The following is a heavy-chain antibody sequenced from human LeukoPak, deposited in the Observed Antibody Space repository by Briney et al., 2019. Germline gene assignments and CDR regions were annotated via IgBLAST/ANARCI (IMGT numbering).Heavy chain of an antibody. CDR3: ARGRYYYYGMDV. CDR1: GGSFSGYY. Sequence: SETLSLTCAVYGGSFSGYYWSWIRQPPGKGLEWIGEINHSGSTNYNPSLKSRVTISVDTSKNQFSLKLSSVTAADTAVYYCARGRYYYYGMDVWGQGATVTVSS. J-gene: IGHJ6*02. V-gene: IGHV4-34*01. CDR2: INHSGST.